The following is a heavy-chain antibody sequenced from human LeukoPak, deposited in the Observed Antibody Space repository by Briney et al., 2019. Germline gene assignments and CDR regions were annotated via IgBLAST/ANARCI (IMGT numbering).Heavy chain of an antibody. CDR1: GFTFSSYS. V-gene: IGHV3-48*01. CDR2: ISSSSSTI. J-gene: IGHJ4*02. D-gene: IGHD5-18*01. CDR3: ARRGHGYGSPFDY. Sequence: GGSLRLSCAASGFTFSSYSMNWVRQAPGKGLEWVSYISSSSSTIYYADSVKGRFTISRDNSKNTLDLQMSSLRAEDTAVYYCARRGHGYGSPFDYWGQGTLVTVSS.